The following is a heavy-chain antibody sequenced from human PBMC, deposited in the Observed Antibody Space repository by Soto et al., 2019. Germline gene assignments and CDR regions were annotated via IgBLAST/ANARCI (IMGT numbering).Heavy chain of an antibody. V-gene: IGHV3-30*18. D-gene: IGHD5-12*01. CDR2: ISYDGSNK. CDR3: AKDRAWLRSAYYFDY. J-gene: IGHJ4*02. CDR1: GFTFSSYG. Sequence: QVQLVESGGGVVQPGRSLRLSCAASGFTFSSYGMHWVRQAPGKGLEWVAVISYDGSNKYYADSVKGRFTISRDNSKNTLYLQMNSLRDEDTAVYYCAKDRAWLRSAYYFDYWGQGTLVTVSS.